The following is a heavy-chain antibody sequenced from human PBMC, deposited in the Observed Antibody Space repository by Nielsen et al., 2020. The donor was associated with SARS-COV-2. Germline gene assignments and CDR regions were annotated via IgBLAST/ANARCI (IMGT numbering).Heavy chain of an antibody. CDR1: GYSLTEIS. V-gene: IGHV1-24*01. D-gene: IGHD3-3*01. J-gene: IGHJ6*02. CDR2: FDPEDGEI. Sequence: ASVKVSCKVSGYSLTEISMHWVRQAPGKGLEWMGSFDPEDGEIIYAQKFEGRVTMTEDTSTDTAYMELSSLRSEDTAVYYCATSDFTIIPLFWGQGTAVTVSS. CDR3: ATSDFTIIPLF.